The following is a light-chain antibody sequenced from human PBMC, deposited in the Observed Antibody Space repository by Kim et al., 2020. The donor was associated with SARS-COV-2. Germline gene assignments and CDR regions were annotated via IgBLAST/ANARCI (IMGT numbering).Light chain of an antibody. CDR1: NSDIGTYNL. J-gene: IGLJ3*02. V-gene: IGLV2-23*02. Sequence: QSAPTQPASVSGSPGQSITISCTGTNSDIGTYNLVSWYQRHPGKAPKLIIYQVTERPSGVSNRFSGSRSGNTASLTISDLQAEDEAEYFCCSYAGSTTWVFGGGTQLTVL. CDR2: QVT. CDR3: CSYAGSTTWV.